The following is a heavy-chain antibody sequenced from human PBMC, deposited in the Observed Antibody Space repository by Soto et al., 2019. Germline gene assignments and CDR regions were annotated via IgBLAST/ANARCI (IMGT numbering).Heavy chain of an antibody. J-gene: IGHJ4*02. Sequence: EVQLEESGGGLIKPGESLTLSCTASDFILSNAGMKWLRQSPEQGLEWVGRIKSKAHGETRDYAAPLKGRFTILRDESKNTLYLKMNSLQTEDTAMYYCASYRDSSGLRRYDYWGQGALVTVSS. CDR2: IKSKAHGETR. V-gene: IGHV3-15*07. CDR3: ASYRDSSGLRRYDY. CDR1: DFILSNAG. D-gene: IGHD3-22*01.